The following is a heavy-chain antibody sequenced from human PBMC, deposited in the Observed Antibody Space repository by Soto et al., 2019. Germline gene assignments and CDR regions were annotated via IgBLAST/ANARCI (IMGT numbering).Heavy chain of an antibody. J-gene: IGHJ3*02. CDR2: ISYDGSNK. CDR1: GFTFSSYG. V-gene: IGHV3-30*18. CDR3: AKDSLGGEMGAFDI. D-gene: IGHD3-10*01. Sequence: QVQLVESGGGVVQPGRSLRLSCAASGFTFSSYGMHWVRQAPGKGREWVAVISYDGSNKYYADSVKGRFTISRDNSKNTLYLQMNSLRAEDTAVYYCAKDSLGGEMGAFDIWGQGTMVTVSS.